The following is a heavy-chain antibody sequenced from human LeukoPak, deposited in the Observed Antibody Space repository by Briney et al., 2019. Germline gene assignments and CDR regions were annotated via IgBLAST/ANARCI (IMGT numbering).Heavy chain of an antibody. V-gene: IGHV4-31*03. CDR1: GGSISSGGYY. CDR2: IYYSGST. J-gene: IGHJ4*02. CDR3: AREARRGIQPFDY. Sequence: SQTLSLTCTVSGGSISSGGYYWSWIRQHPGKGLEWIGYIYYSGSTYYNPSLKSRVTISVDTSKNQFSLKLSSVTAADTAVYYCAREARRGIQPFDYWGQGTLVTVSS. D-gene: IGHD5-18*01.